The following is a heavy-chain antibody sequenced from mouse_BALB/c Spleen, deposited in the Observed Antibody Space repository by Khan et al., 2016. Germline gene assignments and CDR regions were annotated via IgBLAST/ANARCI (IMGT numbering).Heavy chain of an antibody. D-gene: IGHD4-1*01. CDR1: GYTFTSSW. V-gene: IGHV1S130*01. CDR2: IHPNSGNT. Sequence: QVQLQQPGSVLVRPGASVKLSCKASGYTFTSSWMHWAKQRPGQGLEWIGEIHPNSGNTTYNEKFKGKATLTVDTSSSTAYVDLSSLPSEDAAVDECARAGTGTYFEYWGQGTTLTVSS. J-gene: IGHJ2*01. CDR3: ARAGTGTYFEY.